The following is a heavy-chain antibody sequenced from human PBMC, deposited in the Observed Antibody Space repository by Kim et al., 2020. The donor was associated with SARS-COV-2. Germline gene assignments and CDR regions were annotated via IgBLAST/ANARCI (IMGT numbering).Heavy chain of an antibody. J-gene: IGHJ4*02. CDR3: ARGLSRGYSYGLSY. Sequence: SETLSLTCAVYGGSFSGYYWSWIRQPPGKGLEWIGEINHSGSTNYNPSLKSRVTISVDTSKNQFSLKLSSVTAADTAVYYCARGLSRGYSYGLSYWGQGT. V-gene: IGHV4-34*01. D-gene: IGHD5-18*01. CDR1: GGSFSGYY. CDR2: INHSGST.